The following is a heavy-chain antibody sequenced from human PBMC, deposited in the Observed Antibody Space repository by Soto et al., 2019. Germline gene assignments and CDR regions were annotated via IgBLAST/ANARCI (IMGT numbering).Heavy chain of an antibody. V-gene: IGHV5-51*01. D-gene: IGHD3-3*01. CDR1: GYSFTSYW. CDR2: IYPGDSDT. CDR3: ARHANYDFWSGSPGKYMDV. J-gene: IGHJ6*03. Sequence: GESLKISCKGSGYSFTSYWIGWVRQMPGKGLEWMGIIYPGDSDTRYSPSFQGQVTISADKSISTAYLQWSSLKASDTAMYYCARHANYDFWSGSPGKYMDVWGKGTTVTVSS.